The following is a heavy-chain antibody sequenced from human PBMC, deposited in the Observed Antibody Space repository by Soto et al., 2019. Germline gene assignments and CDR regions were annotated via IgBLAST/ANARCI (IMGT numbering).Heavy chain of an antibody. J-gene: IGHJ6*02. V-gene: IGHV3-30-3*01. Sequence: GGSLRLSCAASGFTFSGYAVHWVRQAPGKGLEWVAVISSDGSNKYYADSVKGRFTVSRDNSKNTLYLQMNSLRADDTAVYYCARLRYQLLFYYYYGMDVWGQGTTVTVSS. CDR3: ARLRYQLLFYYYYGMDV. CDR2: ISSDGSNK. CDR1: GFTFSGYA. D-gene: IGHD2-2*01.